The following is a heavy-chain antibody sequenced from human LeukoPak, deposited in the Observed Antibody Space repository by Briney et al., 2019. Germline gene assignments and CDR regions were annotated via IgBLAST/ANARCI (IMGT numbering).Heavy chain of an antibody. CDR1: GYSFTSYW. Sequence: GESLKISCKGSGYSFTSYWIGWVRQMPGKGLEWMGIIYPGDSDTRYSPSFQGQVTISADKSISTAYLQWNSLKASDTAMYYCARWPAYCDGDCYGGDAFDIWGQGTMVTVSS. J-gene: IGHJ3*02. V-gene: IGHV5-51*01. CDR2: IYPGDSDT. CDR3: ARWPAYCDGDCYGGDAFDI. D-gene: IGHD2-21*02.